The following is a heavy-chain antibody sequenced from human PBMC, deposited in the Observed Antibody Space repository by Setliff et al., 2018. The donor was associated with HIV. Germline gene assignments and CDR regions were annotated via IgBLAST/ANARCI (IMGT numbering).Heavy chain of an antibody. D-gene: IGHD5-12*01. CDR3: ARAGGGGRWLRLSYWYFDL. CDR2: IYYSGST. Sequence: PSETLSLTCTVSGGSIRSYYWSWIRQPPGKGLEWIGYIYYSGSTNYNPSLKSRVTISVDTSKNQFSLKLSSVTAADTAVYYCARAGGGGRWLRLSYWYFDLWGRGTLVTVSS. CDR1: GGSIRSYY. J-gene: IGHJ2*01. V-gene: IGHV4-59*01.